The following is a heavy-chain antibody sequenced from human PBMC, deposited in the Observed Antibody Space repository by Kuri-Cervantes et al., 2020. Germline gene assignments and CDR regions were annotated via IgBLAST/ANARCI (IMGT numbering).Heavy chain of an antibody. D-gene: IGHD1-26*01. CDR3: ARSMVGTQDY. CDR2: IWYDGSNK. Sequence: GESLKISCAASGFTFSSYGMHWVRQAPGKGLEWVAVIWYDGSNKYYADSVKGRFTTSRDNSKNTLYLQMNSLRAEDTAVYYCARSMVGTQDYWGQGTLVTVSS. J-gene: IGHJ4*02. V-gene: IGHV3-33*01. CDR1: GFTFSSYG.